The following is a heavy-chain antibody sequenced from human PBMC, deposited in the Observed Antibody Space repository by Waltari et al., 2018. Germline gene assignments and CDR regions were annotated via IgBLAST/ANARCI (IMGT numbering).Heavy chain of an antibody. V-gene: IGHV3-23*04. Sequence: EVQLVESGGDLVQPGGSLRLSCAGSGFTSSNYAMTWVRQAPGKGWGWVEPICGTGGETFYADSVKGRFTISRDNSKNTLFLEMNSLRAEDTAIYYCSKDLKYTSLGHWYFALWGRGTLVTVSS. CDR1: GFTSSNYA. CDR2: ICGTGGET. CDR3: SKDLKYTSLGHWYFAL. J-gene: IGHJ2*01. D-gene: IGHD2-2*02.